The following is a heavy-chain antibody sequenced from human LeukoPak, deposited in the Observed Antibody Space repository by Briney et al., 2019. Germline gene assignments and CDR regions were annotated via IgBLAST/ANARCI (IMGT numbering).Heavy chain of an antibody. CDR1: GGSSSGYY. CDR2: INHSGST. D-gene: IGHD1-14*01. Sequence: PSETLSLTCAVYGGSSSGYYWSWIRQPPGKGLEWIGEINHSGSTNYNPSLKSRVTISVDTSKNQFSLKLSSVTAADTAVYYCARSPRSRFDYWGQGTLVTVSS. V-gene: IGHV4-34*01. CDR3: ARSPRSRFDY. J-gene: IGHJ4*02.